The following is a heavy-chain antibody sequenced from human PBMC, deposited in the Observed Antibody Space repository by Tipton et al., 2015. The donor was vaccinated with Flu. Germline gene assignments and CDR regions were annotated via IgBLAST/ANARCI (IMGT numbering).Heavy chain of an antibody. CDR2: FYPTDSNV. J-gene: IGHJ4*02. D-gene: IGHD6-25*01. CDR3: VRPATAYNSDDY. V-gene: IGHV5-51*03. CDR1: GYIFINYR. Sequence: QLVQSGAEVKKPGESLQISCKASGYIFINYRIAWVRQMPGKGLEWMGIFYPTDSNVRYSPSFQGQVTISADKSISTAYLQWSSLETSDTAVYYCVRPATAYNSDDYWGQGILVTVSS.